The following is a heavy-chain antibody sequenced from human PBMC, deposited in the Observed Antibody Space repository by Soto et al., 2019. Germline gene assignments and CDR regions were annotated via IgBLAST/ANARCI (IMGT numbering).Heavy chain of an antibody. V-gene: IGHV3-21*01. Sequence: EVQLVESGGGQVKPGGSLRLSCAASGFTFSSYSMNWVRQAPGKGLEWVSSISSSSSYIYYADSVKGRFTISRDNAKNSLYLQMNSLRAEDTAVYYCARDSRTRAADKRLYFDLWGRGTLVTVSS. J-gene: IGHJ2*01. CDR2: ISSSSSYI. CDR3: ARDSRTRAADKRLYFDL. CDR1: GFTFSSYS. D-gene: IGHD3-9*01.